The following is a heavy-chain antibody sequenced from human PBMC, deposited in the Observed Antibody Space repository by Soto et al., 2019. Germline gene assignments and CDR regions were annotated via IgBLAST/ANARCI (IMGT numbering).Heavy chain of an antibody. Sequence: QVQLVESGGGVVQPGRSLRLSCAASGFSFSSYGMHWVRQAPGKGLEWVAMISYDGTEEYYADSAKGRFTISRDNSKHAVYLQMNSLRAEDTAVYYCAKQESGWNDHFVYWAQGTLAAVAS. CDR3: AKQESGWNDHFVY. CDR1: GFSFSSYG. D-gene: IGHD1-1*01. V-gene: IGHV3-30*18. J-gene: IGHJ4*02. CDR2: ISYDGTEE.